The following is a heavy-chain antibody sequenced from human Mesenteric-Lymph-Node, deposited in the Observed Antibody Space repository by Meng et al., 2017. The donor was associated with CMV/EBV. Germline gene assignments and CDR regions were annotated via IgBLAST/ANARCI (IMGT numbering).Heavy chain of an antibody. CDR2: ISSSSSYI. CDR1: GFTFDDYA. D-gene: IGHD1-26*01. Sequence: GESLKISCGASGFTFDDYAMHWVRQAPGKGLEWVSSISSSSSYIYYADSVKGRFTISRDNAKNSLYLQMNSLRAEDTAVYYCARSGTYSGSSNWFDPWGQGTLVTVSS. CDR3: ARSGTYSGSSNWFDP. V-gene: IGHV3-21*01. J-gene: IGHJ5*02.